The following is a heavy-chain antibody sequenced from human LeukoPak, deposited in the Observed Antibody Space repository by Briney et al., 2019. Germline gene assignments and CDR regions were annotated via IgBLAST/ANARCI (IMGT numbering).Heavy chain of an antibody. Sequence: KSSETLSLTCTVSGVSVSDYYWSWIRQSPGKGLEWIGYIYYTGSSSYNPSLRSRVTISADTSKNQFSLKLSSVTAADTAVYYCASRKLGNDYWGQGTLVTVSS. CDR1: GVSVSDYY. V-gene: IGHV4-59*02. CDR2: IYYTGSS. D-gene: IGHD7-27*01. J-gene: IGHJ4*01. CDR3: ASRKLGNDY.